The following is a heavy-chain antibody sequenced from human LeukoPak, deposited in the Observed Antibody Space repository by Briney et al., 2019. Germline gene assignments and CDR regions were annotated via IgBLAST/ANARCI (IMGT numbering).Heavy chain of an antibody. D-gene: IGHD2-2*01. CDR3: ARALYQPLRRYFDY. J-gene: IGHJ4*02. Sequence: GGSLRLSCAASGFTFSSYAMHWVRQAPGKGLEWVAVISYDASNKYYADSVKGRFTISRDNSKNTLYLQMDSLRAEDTAVYYCARALYQPLRRYFDYWGQGTLVTVSS. CDR1: GFTFSSYA. V-gene: IGHV3-30-3*01. CDR2: ISYDASNK.